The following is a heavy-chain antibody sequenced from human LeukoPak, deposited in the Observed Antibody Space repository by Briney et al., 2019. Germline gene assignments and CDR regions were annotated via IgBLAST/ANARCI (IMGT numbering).Heavy chain of an antibody. V-gene: IGHV3-21*01. Sequence: PGGSLRLSCAASGFPFSDYILNWVRQAPGKGLEWVSSISGGSTFIYYADSVKGRFTISRDNAKNSLYLQMNSLRVEDTAVYYCARDLGGDQTYFDYWGPGNLVTVFS. CDR2: ISGGSTFI. D-gene: IGHD1-26*01. CDR3: ARDLGGDQTYFDY. J-gene: IGHJ4*02. CDR1: GFPFSDYI.